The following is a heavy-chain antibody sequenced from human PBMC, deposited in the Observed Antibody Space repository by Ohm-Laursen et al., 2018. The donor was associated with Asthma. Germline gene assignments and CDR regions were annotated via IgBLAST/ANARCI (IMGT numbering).Heavy chain of an antibody. Sequence: SLRLSCTASGFTFSSYGMHWVRQAPGKGLEWVAVISYDGSNKYYADSVKGRFTTSRDNSKNTLYLQMNSLRAEDTAVYYCAKDRAVGARYDWLDYWGQGTLVTVSS. V-gene: IGHV3-30*18. CDR1: GFTFSSYG. CDR3: AKDRAVGARYDWLDY. J-gene: IGHJ4*02. CDR2: ISYDGSNK. D-gene: IGHD1-26*01.